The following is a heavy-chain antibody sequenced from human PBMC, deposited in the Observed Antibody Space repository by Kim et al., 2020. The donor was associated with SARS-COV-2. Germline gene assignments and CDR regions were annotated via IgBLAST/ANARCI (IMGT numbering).Heavy chain of an antibody. CDR2: ISGSGGST. V-gene: IGHV3-23*01. Sequence: GGSLRLSCAASGFTFSSYAMSWVRQAPGKGLEWVSAISGSGGSTYYADSVKGRFTISRDNSKNTLYLQMNSLRAEDTAVYYCAKTPKRARIAAAGTTIDYWGQGTLVTVSS. D-gene: IGHD6-13*01. CDR3: AKTPKRARIAAAGTTIDY. J-gene: IGHJ4*02. CDR1: GFTFSSYA.